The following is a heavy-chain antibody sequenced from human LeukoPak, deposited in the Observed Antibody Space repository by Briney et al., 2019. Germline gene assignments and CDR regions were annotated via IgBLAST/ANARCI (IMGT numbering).Heavy chain of an antibody. CDR2: INPNSGGI. D-gene: IGHD3-22*01. CDR3: ARVTGYMIEDYFDY. CDR1: GYTFTGYY. V-gene: IGHV1-2*02. Sequence: ASVKVSCKASGYTFTGYYMHWVRQAPGQGLEWMGWINPNSGGINYAQKFQGRVTMTRDTSISTAYMELSRLRSDDTAVYYCARVTGYMIEDYFDYWGQGTLVTVSS. J-gene: IGHJ4*02.